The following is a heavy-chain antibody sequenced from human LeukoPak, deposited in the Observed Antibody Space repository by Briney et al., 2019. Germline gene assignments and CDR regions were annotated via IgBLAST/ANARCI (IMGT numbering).Heavy chain of an antibody. Sequence: ASVKVSCQASEYTSSDFYLNWVRQAPGQGLEWMGWINPYTGATIYAQNFQGRVTMTWDASIGTGYVELTRLTSDDTALYYCATSTVTHTRDPWGRGTLVTVSS. J-gene: IGHJ5*02. CDR3: ATSTVTHTRDP. V-gene: IGHV1-2*02. CDR2: INPYTGAT. D-gene: IGHD1-1*01. CDR1: EYTSSDFY.